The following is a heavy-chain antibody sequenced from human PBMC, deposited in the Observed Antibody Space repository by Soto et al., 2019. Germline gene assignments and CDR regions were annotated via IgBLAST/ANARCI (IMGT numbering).Heavy chain of an antibody. Sequence: QVQLVQSGAEVKKPGSSVKVSCKASGGTFSSYAISWVRQAPGQGLEWMGGIIPIFGTANYAQKFKGRVTITADESTSTANMELSSLRSEDTAVYYCASQLRRRISRSYDYWGQGTLVTVSS. J-gene: IGHJ4*02. CDR3: ASQLRRRISRSYDY. V-gene: IGHV1-69*01. CDR2: IIPIFGTA. CDR1: GGTFSSYA. D-gene: IGHD6-13*01.